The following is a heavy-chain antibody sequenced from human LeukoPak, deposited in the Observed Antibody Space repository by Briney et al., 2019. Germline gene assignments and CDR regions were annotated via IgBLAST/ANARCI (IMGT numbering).Heavy chain of an antibody. CDR1: GGSFSGYY. CDR3: ARFSWCYSAAFDI. D-gene: IGHD2-15*01. V-gene: IGHV4-34*01. J-gene: IGHJ3*02. Sequence: SETLSLTCAVYGGSFSGYYWSWIRQPPGKGLEWIGEINHSGSTNYNPSLKSRVTISVDTSKNQFSLKLSSVTAADTAVYYCARFSWCYSAAFDIWGQGTMVTVSS. CDR2: INHSGST.